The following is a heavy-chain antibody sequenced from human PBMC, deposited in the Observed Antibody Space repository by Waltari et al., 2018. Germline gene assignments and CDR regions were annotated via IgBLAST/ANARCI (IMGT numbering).Heavy chain of an antibody. J-gene: IGHJ5*02. CDR2: ISYDGSNK. CDR1: GFTFSSYA. CDR3: ARGRTLGGFDP. Sequence: QVQLVESGGGVVQPGRSLRLSCAASGFTFSSYAMHWVRQAPGKGRQWVAVISYDGSNKYYADSVKGRFTISRDNSKNTLYLQMNSLRAEDTAVYYCARGRTLGGFDPWGQGTLVTVSS. V-gene: IGHV3-30-3*01.